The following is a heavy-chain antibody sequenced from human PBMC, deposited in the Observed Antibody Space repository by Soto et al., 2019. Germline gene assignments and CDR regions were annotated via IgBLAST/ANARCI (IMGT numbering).Heavy chain of an antibody. V-gene: IGHV3-30-3*01. CDR3: ARGERV. CDR2: ISYDGSNK. J-gene: IGHJ4*02. Sequence: QVQLVESGGGVVQPGRSLRLSCAASGFTFSSYAMHWVRQAPGKGLEWVAVISYDGSNKYYADSVKGRITISRDNSKNTLYLQMNSLRAEDTAVYYCARGERVWCQGTLVTVSS. CDR1: GFTFSSYA.